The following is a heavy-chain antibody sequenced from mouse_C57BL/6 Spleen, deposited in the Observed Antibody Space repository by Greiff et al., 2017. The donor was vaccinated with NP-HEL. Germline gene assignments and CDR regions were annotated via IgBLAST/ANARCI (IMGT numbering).Heavy chain of an antibody. CDR1: GYTFTSYG. D-gene: IGHD5-5*01. J-gene: IGHJ4*01. CDR2: IYPRSGNT. Sequence: QVQLQQSGAELARPGASVKLSCKASGYTFTSYGISWVKQRTGQGLEWIGEIYPRSGNTYYNEKFKGKATLTVDKSSSTAYMQLRSLTSEDSAVYFCARKLPHYAMDYWGQGTSVTVSS. V-gene: IGHV1-81*01. CDR3: ARKLPHYAMDY.